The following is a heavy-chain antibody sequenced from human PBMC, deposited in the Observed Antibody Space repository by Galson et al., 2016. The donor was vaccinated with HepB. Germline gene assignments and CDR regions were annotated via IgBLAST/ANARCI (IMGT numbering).Heavy chain of an antibody. D-gene: IGHD2-15*01. CDR2: IKYDGSKK. Sequence: SLRLSCAASGIPFRSYWMSWVRQAPGKGLEWLAIIKYDGSKKYYVDSVKGRFTISRDRGEKSLSLQMNSLRAEDTAIYYCAVAAGYSSDYWGQGTLVIVSS. J-gene: IGHJ4*02. CDR3: AVAAGYSSDY. V-gene: IGHV3-7*03. CDR1: GIPFRSYW.